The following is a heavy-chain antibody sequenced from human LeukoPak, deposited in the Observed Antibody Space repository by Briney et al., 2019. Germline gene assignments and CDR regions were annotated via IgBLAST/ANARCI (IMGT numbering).Heavy chain of an antibody. CDR1: GGSISSGSNY. J-gene: IGHJ4*02. V-gene: IGHV4-61*02. CDR2: IYTSGNT. Sequence: PSETLSLTCTVSGGSISSGSNYWSWIRQPAGKGLEWIGRIYTSGNTHYKPSLKSRITISLDTSKNQFSLKPSSVTAADTAVYHCTRGDNNWGQGTLVTVSS. CDR3: TRGDNN. D-gene: IGHD2/OR15-2a*01.